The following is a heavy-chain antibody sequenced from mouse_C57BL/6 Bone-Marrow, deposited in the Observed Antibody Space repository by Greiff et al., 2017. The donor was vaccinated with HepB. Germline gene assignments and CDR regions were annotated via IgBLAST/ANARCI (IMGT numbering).Heavy chain of an antibody. CDR1: DSEVFPIAY. V-gene: IGHV15-2*01. CDR3: ERQGYYGSRRYFDY. J-gene: IGHJ2*01. Sequence: VQLQQSGSELRSPGSSVKLSCKDFDSEVFPIAYMSWVRQKPGHGFEWIGGILPSIGRTISGAKFEDKATLDADTLSNTAYLELNSLTSEDSAIYYCERQGYYGSRRYFDYGGQGTTLTVSS. CDR2: ILPSIGRT. D-gene: IGHD1-1*01.